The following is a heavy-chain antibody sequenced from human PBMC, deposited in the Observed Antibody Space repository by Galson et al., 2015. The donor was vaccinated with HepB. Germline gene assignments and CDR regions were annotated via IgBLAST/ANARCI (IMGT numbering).Heavy chain of an antibody. CDR1: ADSASANTAV. CDR2: TYYRSKWQK. CDR3: AYGVDV. Sequence: CAISADSASANTAVWNWIRQSPSTRLEWLGRTYYRSKWQKDYAVSMKSRITISTDTSRNQVSLQLNSMSPEDTAVYYCAYGVDVWGQGTTVTVSS. J-gene: IGHJ6*02. V-gene: IGHV6-1*01.